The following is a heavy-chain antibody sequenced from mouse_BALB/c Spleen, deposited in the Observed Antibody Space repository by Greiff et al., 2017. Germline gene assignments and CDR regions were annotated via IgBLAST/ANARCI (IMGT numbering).Heavy chain of an antibody. V-gene: IGHV2-9*02. J-gene: IGHJ4*01. CDR1: GFSLTSYG. D-gene: IGHD2-4*01. CDR3: ARDRGMITTRFYYYAMDY. Sequence: QVQLKQSGPGLVAPSQSLSITCTVSGFSLTSYGVHWVRQPPGKGLEWLGVIWAGGSTNYNSALMSRLSISKDNSKSQVFLKMNSLQTDDTARYYCARDRGMITTRFYYYAMDYWGQGTSVTVSS. CDR2: IWAGGST.